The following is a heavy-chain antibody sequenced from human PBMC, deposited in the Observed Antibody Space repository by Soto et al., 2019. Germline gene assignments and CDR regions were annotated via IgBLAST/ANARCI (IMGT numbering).Heavy chain of an antibody. V-gene: IGHV3-30*18. J-gene: IGHJ5*02. Sequence: QVQLVESGGGVVQPGRSLRLSCVASGFTFSSYGMHWVRQAPGKGLEWVAVISYDGSNKYYADSVKGRFTISRDNSKNTLYLQMNSLRAEDTAVYYCAKGRGNCFDPWGQGTLVTVSS. CDR1: GFTFSSYG. CDR3: AKGRGNCFDP. CDR2: ISYDGSNK.